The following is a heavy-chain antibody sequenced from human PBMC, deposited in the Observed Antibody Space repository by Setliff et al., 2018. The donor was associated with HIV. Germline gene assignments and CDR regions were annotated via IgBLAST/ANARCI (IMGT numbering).Heavy chain of an antibody. J-gene: IGHJ4*02. CDR3: ARDGMVRGSKAFGY. V-gene: IGHV4-61*02. Sequence: SETLSLTCTVSGGSISSGSYYWSWIRQPAGKGLEWIGRIYASGSTNYNPSLKSRVTISVDTSKNQFSLKLSSVTAADTAVYYCARDGMVRGSKAFGYWGQGTLVTVSS. CDR2: IYASGST. D-gene: IGHD3-10*01. CDR1: GGSISSGSYY.